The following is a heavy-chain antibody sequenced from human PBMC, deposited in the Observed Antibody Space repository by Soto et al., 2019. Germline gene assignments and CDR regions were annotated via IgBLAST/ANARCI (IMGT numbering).Heavy chain of an antibody. CDR2: INSDGGST. CDR3: AKYSTYSGYDSGEPYFDY. Sequence: PGGSLRLSCAASGFTFGSYWMHWVRQAPGKGLVWVSRINSDGGSTSYADSVKGRFTISRDNAKNTLYLQMNSLRAEDTAVYYCAKYSTYSGYDSGEPYFDYWGQGTLVTVSS. CDR1: GFTFGSYW. D-gene: IGHD5-12*01. V-gene: IGHV3-74*01. J-gene: IGHJ4*02.